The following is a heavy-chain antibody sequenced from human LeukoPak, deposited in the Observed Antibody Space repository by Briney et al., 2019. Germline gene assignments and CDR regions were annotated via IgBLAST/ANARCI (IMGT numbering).Heavy chain of an antibody. V-gene: IGHV1-18*01. D-gene: IGHD6-13*01. CDR1: GYTFTSYG. CDR2: ISAYNGNT. Sequence: GASVQVSCQASGYTFTSYGISWVRQAPGQGLEWMGWISAYNGNTKYAQKLQGRVTMTTDTSTSTAYMEMRRLRSDDTGVYYCARDYRSIAAAGTVQYYYYGMDVWGQGTTVTVSS. CDR3: ARDYRSIAAAGTVQYYYYGMDV. J-gene: IGHJ6*01.